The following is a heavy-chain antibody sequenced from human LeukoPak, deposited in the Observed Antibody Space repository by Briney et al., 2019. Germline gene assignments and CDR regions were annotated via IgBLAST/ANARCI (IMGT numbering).Heavy chain of an antibody. V-gene: IGHV3-72*01. J-gene: IGHJ4*02. Sequence: PGGSLRLSCAASGFTFSDHYMDWVRQAPGKGLEWVGRTRNKANSYTTEYAASVKGRFTISRDDSKNSLYLQMNSLKTEDTAVYYCARYSGYDSPFDYWGQGTLATVSS. CDR1: GFTFSDHY. D-gene: IGHD5-12*01. CDR2: TRNKANSYTT. CDR3: ARYSGYDSPFDY.